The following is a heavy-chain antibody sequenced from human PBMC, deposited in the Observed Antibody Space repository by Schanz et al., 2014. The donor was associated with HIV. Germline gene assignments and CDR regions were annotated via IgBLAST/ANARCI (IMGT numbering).Heavy chain of an antibody. CDR3: AASMYNGSYGTHYYFDL. Sequence: QVQLEQSGAEVKKPGSSVKVSCKASGGTFSIYAFSWVRQAPGQGLEWMGGIIPMFGTRNYAQKFQGRVTITADEKTSTAYMELSSLKSEDTALYYCAASMYNGSYGTHYYFDLWGRGTLVTVSS. CDR1: GGTFSIYA. CDR2: IIPMFGTR. J-gene: IGHJ2*01. V-gene: IGHV1-69*01. D-gene: IGHD1-26*01.